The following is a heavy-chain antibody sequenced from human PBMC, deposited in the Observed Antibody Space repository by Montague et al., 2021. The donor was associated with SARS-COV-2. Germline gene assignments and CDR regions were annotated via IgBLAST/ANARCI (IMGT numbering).Heavy chain of an antibody. V-gene: IGHV4-39*01. Sequence: SETLSLTCAVSGGSISNTNYYWGWVRQPPGMGLEWIGSIYYDGTTYYSPSLEIRPTMSVDTSKKQVSLKVKSLTAADTAVYSWVGLGVVIGGHYPLHVDDWGQGTLVTVSP. CDR3: VGLGVVIGGHYPLHVDD. CDR2: IYYDGTT. CDR1: GGSISNTNYY. D-gene: IGHD3-22*01. J-gene: IGHJ4*02.